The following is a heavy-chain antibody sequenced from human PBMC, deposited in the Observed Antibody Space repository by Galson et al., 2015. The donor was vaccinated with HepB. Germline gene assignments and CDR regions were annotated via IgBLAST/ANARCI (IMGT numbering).Heavy chain of an antibody. Sequence: SLRLSCAASGLTFYNAWMTWVRQAPGKGLEWVGRIKSKTDGGTSDYAAPVKGRFTVSREDSENTLYLQMNSLKTEDTAMYYCATGFGDLFYWGQGTLVTVSP. CDR3: ATGFGDLFY. CDR1: GLTFYNAW. V-gene: IGHV3-15*01. D-gene: IGHD3-10*01. J-gene: IGHJ4*02. CDR2: IKSKTDGGTS.